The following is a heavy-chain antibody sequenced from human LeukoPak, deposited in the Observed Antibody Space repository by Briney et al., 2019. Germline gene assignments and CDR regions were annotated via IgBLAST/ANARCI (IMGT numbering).Heavy chain of an antibody. CDR1: GFTFSSYE. D-gene: IGHD6-19*01. V-gene: IGHV3-48*03. CDR2: ISSSGSTI. J-gene: IGHJ4*02. Sequence: PGGALRLSCAASGFTFSSYEMNWVRQAPGEGLAWVSYISSSGSTIYYADSVKGRFTISRDNAKNSLYLQMNSLRAEDTAVYYCARDSESGWSDYWGQGTLVTVSS. CDR3: ARDSESGWSDY.